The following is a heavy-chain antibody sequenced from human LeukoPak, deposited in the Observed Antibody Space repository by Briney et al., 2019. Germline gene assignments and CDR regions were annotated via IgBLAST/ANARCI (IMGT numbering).Heavy chain of an antibody. V-gene: IGHV4-61*02. D-gene: IGHD3-22*01. CDR1: GGSISSGSYY. J-gene: IGHJ4*02. Sequence: SQTLSLTCTVSGGSISSGSYYWSWIRQPAGKGLEWIGRMYSSGSTKYNPSLKGRVTMSVDTSKNQISLKLTSVTAADTAIYYCARWSSGDYYYVDYWGQGTLVTVSS. CDR2: MYSSGST. CDR3: ARWSSGDYYYVDY.